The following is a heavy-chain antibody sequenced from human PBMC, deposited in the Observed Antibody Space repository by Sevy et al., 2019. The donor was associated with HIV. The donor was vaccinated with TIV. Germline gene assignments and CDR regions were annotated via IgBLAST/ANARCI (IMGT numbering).Heavy chain of an antibody. D-gene: IGHD1-26*01. CDR3: ATPRVKGGELPALDI. V-gene: IGHV1-2*06. J-gene: IGHJ3*02. CDR1: GYTFTGYY. Sequence: ASVKVSCKASGYTFTGYYMHWVRQAPGQGLEWMGRINPNSGGTNYAQKFQGRVTMTRDTSISTAYMELGRLRSDDTAVYYCATPRVKGGELPALDIWGQGTMVTVSS. CDR2: INPNSGGT.